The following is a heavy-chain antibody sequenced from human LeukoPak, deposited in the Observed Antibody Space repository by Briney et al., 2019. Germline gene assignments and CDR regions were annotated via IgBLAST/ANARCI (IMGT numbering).Heavy chain of an antibody. CDR1: GDSVSSNTAA. D-gene: IGHD4-11*01. Sequence: SQTLSLTCAISGDSVSSNTAAWNWIRQSPSRGLEWLGRTYYRSKWFRDYAVSVKSRITIDADTSKNQFSLQLNSVTPEDTAVYYCARKGTVTTPFDYRGQGILVTVSS. V-gene: IGHV6-1*01. CDR2: TYYRSKWFR. CDR3: ARKGTVTTPFDY. J-gene: IGHJ4*02.